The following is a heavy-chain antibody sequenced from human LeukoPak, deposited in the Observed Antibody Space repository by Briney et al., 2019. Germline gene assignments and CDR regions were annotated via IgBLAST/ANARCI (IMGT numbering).Heavy chain of an antibody. Sequence: SETLSLTCTVSGGSISSGDYFWIWIRQPPGKGLEWIGYIYYGGSTYYNPSLKSRVTISVDTSKNQFSLKLSSVTAADTAVYYCAISGGSAGNFDNWGQGTLVTVSS. CDR1: GGSISSGDYF. D-gene: IGHD2-15*01. V-gene: IGHV4-30-4*01. CDR3: AISGGSAGNFDN. CDR2: IYYGGST. J-gene: IGHJ4*02.